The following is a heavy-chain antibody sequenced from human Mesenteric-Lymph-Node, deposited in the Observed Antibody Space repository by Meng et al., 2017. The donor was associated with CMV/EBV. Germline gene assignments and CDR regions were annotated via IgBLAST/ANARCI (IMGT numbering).Heavy chain of an antibody. Sequence: GSFSGYYWSWIRQPPGKGLEWIGEINHSGSTNYNPSLKSRVTISVDTSKNQFSLKLSSVTAADTAVYYCARGPRTFIVVVTATQFDYWGQGTLVIVSS. CDR1: GSFSGYY. V-gene: IGHV4-34*01. D-gene: IGHD2-21*02. CDR3: ARGPRTFIVVVTATQFDY. CDR2: INHSGST. J-gene: IGHJ4*02.